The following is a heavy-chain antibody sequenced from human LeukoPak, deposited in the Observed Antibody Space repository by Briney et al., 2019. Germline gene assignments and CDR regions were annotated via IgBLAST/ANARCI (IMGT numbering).Heavy chain of an antibody. Sequence: GGSLRLSCAASGFTFSRHPMHWVRQAPGKGLEWVAVILYDGSEKYYADSVKGRFTISRDNSKNTLYLQMNSLRAEDTAVYYCAKDSYYYYYMDVWGKGTTVTISS. CDR3: AKDSYYYYYMDV. CDR1: GFTFSRHP. CDR2: ILYDGSEK. J-gene: IGHJ6*03. V-gene: IGHV3-30*04.